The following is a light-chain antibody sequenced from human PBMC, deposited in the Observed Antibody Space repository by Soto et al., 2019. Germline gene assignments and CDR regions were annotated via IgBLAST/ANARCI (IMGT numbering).Light chain of an antibody. V-gene: IGKV1-12*01. J-gene: IGKJ5*01. Sequence: DIQVTQSPPSMAASLGDRLTIPCGASQDIGNWMTWYQQKPGKAPKLLIYSASTLARGVPSRFSGSGSGTEFTLTISGLQPEDSLTYYCQQAKSFPITFGQGTRLEIK. CDR1: QDIGNW. CDR3: QQAKSFPIT. CDR2: SAS.